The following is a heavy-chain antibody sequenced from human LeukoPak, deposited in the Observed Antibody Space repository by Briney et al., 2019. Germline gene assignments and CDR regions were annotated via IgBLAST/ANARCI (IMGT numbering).Heavy chain of an antibody. CDR1: GGSLRRYF. D-gene: IGHD6-13*01. V-gene: IGHV4-4*07. J-gene: IGHJ4*02. CDR3: ARGYSSSWIDY. CDR2: IYTSGST. Sequence: SETLSVTCIDSGGSLRRYFCRWIRQPAGKGLEWIGRIYTSGSTNYNPSLKSRVTMSVDTSKNQFSLTLSSVTAADTAVYYCARGYSSSWIDYWGQGRLVTVSS.